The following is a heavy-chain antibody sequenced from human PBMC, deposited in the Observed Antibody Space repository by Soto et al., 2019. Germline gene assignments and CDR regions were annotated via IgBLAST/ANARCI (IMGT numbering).Heavy chain of an antibody. CDR1: GYTFTGDY. D-gene: IGHD3-22*01. CDR2: INPNSGGT. V-gene: IGHV1-2*04. Sequence: ASVKGSCKAAGYTFTGDYMHWVRQAPGQGLEWMGWINPNSGGTNYAQKFQGWVTMTRDTSISTAYMELSRLRSDDTAVYYCARSLTDDSSGYYYYFDYWGQGTLVTVSS. J-gene: IGHJ4*02. CDR3: ARSLTDDSSGYYYYFDY.